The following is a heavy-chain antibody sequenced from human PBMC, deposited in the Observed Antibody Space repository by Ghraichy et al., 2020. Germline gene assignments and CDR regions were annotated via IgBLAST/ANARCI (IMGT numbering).Heavy chain of an antibody. CDR3: GTGLQHERITLESPEACDV. Sequence: ASVKVSCKVSGYSLSALSMHWVRQAPGQGLEWMGGIDPEDGDRIYAQIFQGRVTMTEDTSRDTAYMEMSSLRSEDTAVYFCGTGLQHERITLESPEACDVWGQGTMVTVSS. D-gene: IGHD1-1*01. V-gene: IGHV1-24*01. CDR1: GYSLSALS. CDR2: IDPEDGDR. J-gene: IGHJ3*01.